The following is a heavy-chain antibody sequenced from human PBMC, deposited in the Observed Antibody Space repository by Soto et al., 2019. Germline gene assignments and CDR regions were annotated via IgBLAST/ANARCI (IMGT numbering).Heavy chain of an antibody. V-gene: IGHV1-8*01. D-gene: IGHD3-3*02. J-gene: IGHJ5*02. CDR1: GDTFTNFD. CDR2: MRADSGHS. CDR3: ARYIFGQGFKA. Sequence: QVQLVQPGTEVWKPGASVKVSCETSGDTFTNFDLNWVRQASGQGLEWIGWMRADSGHSGHARKFQGRVSMTRDTSRRTAYMELSSLRAEDTAVYYCARYIFGQGFKAWGQGTLVFVSS.